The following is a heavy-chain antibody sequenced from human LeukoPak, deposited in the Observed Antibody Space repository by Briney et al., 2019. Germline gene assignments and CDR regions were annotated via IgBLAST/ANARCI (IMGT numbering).Heavy chain of an antibody. CDR3: ASTFPSCTDGTCAL. Sequence: GGSLRLSCAASGLTFRSYWMSWVRQAPGKGLEWVANIHPNGGTKNYVDSVKGRFTISRDNAANSLYLQMNSLRAEDTAVYYCASTFPSCTDGTCALGGQGTLVTVSS. J-gene: IGHJ4*02. V-gene: IGHV3-7*01. CDR2: IHPNGGTK. D-gene: IGHD2-15*01. CDR1: GLTFRSYW.